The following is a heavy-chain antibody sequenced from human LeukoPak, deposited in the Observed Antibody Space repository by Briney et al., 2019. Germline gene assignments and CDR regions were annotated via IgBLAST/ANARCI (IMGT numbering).Heavy chain of an antibody. CDR3: AREGTYYYESTGYRIFDY. J-gene: IGHJ4*02. D-gene: IGHD3-22*01. CDR1: GYSINSGYY. V-gene: IGHV4-38-2*02. Sequence: SETLSLTCGVSGYSINSGYYWGWIRQSPGKGLEWLGSLYHSGSSFYNPSLKSRVTISVDTSKNQFSLKLRSVTAADSAGYYCAREGTYYYESTGYRIFDYWGQGILVTVSS. CDR2: LYHSGSS.